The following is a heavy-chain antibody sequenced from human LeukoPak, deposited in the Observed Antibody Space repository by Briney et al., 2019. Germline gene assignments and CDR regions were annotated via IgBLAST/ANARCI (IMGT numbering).Heavy chain of an antibody. J-gene: IGHJ4*02. Sequence: GGSLRLSCAASGFIVSSNYMNWVRQAPGKGLEWVSVIYTDGSTYYADSVKGRFTISRDISRNTVHLQMNSLRAGDTAVYYCARGPHGYNSYFDYWGQGTLVTVSS. CDR2: IYTDGST. D-gene: IGHD5-24*01. CDR3: ARGPHGYNSYFDY. CDR1: GFIVSSNY. V-gene: IGHV3-53*01.